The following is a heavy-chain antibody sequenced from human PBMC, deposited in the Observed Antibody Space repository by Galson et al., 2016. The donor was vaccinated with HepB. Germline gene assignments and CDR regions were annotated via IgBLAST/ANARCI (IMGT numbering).Heavy chain of an antibody. CDR1: GGSIXSSAYX. CDR3: GRHVANCWSDFIDY. V-gene: IGHV4-39*01. J-gene: IGHJ4*02. D-gene: IGHD2-21*01. CDR2: XDYSGST. Sequence: SETLSLTCNVSGGSIXSSAYXXGWXXXPPXXXLEXXXTXDYSGSTYYKPSLKSRVTISVDTSKNHFSLKLSSVTAADTAVYSCGRHVANCWSDFIDYWGQGTLVTVSS.